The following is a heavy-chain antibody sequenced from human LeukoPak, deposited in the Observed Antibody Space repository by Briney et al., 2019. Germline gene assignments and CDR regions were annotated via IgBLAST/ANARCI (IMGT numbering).Heavy chain of an antibody. CDR2: ISGSGGST. CDR3: AKAPTTTRSPYYYDSSGYYRFDY. CDR1: GLTLSNVW. Sequence: GGSLRLSCAVSGLTLSNVWMNWVRQAPGKGLEWVSAISGSGGSTYYADSVKGRFTISRDNSKNTLYLQMNSLRAEDTAVYYCAKAPTTTRSPYYYDSSGYYRFDYWGQGTLVTVSS. J-gene: IGHJ4*02. V-gene: IGHV3-23*01. D-gene: IGHD3-22*01.